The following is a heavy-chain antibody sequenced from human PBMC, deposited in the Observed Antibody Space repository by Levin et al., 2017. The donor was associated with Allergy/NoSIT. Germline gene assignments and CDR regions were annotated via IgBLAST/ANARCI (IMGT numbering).Heavy chain of an antibody. D-gene: IGHD6-6*01. CDR3: AGRRQLVRYYYGMDV. Sequence: GSLRLSCAASGFTFSSYWMSWVRQAPGKGLEWVANIKQDGSEKNYVDSVKGRFTISSDNAKNSLYLQMNSLRVEDTAVYYCAGRRQLVRYYYGMDVWGQGTTVTVSS. V-gene: IGHV3-7*01. CDR2: IKQDGSEK. J-gene: IGHJ6*02. CDR1: GFTFSSYW.